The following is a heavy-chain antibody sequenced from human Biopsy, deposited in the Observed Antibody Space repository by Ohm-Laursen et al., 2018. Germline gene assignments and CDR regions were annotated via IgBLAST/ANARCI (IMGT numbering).Heavy chain of an antibody. CDR2: IIPIFHTT. CDR1: GGTFSASG. D-gene: IGHD3-10*01. V-gene: IGHV1-69*06. CDR3: VTVRGLVWFGELIA. Sequence: SSVKVSCKVIGGTFSASGISWMRLAPGHGLEFVGGIIPIFHTTHYAQSFQGRVTIVAGKSTSTAYMELSSLRSDDTAIYYCVTVRGLVWFGELIAWGQGTLVTVSS. J-gene: IGHJ5*02.